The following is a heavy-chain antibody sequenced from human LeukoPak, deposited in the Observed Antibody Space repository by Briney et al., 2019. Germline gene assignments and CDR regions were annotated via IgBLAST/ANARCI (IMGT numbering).Heavy chain of an antibody. Sequence: SETLSLTCGVSGGSVINTNWWTWVRQPPGKGLEWIGEVHLDGRTNYNPSLESRLTMSVDASENQVSLKLTSVTAADTAVYYCAREGGFYRPLDYSGQGTLVTVSS. CDR2: VHLDGRT. CDR3: AREGGFYRPLDY. CDR1: GGSVINTNW. J-gene: IGHJ4*02. D-gene: IGHD3-3*01. V-gene: IGHV4-4*02.